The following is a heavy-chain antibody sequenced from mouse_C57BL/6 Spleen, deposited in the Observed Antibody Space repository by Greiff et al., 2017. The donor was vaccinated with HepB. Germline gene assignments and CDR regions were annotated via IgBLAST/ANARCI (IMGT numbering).Heavy chain of an antibody. Sequence: EVQLQQSGPVLVKPGASVKMSCKASGYTFTDYYMNWVKQSHGKSLEWIGVINPYNGGTSYNQKFKGKATLTVDKSSSTAYMELNSLTSEDSAVYYCASGGNPRATRAMDYWGQGTSVTVSS. J-gene: IGHJ4*01. CDR3: ASGGNPRATRAMDY. D-gene: IGHD3-1*01. CDR2: INPYNGGT. V-gene: IGHV1-19*01. CDR1: GYTFTDYY.